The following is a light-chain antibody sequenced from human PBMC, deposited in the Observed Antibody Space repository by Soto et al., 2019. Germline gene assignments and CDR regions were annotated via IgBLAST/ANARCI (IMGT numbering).Light chain of an antibody. J-gene: IGKJ2*01. V-gene: IGKV3-15*01. Sequence: EIVMTQSPTTLSVSPGERATLSCRASQSVGSKLIWYQHKPGQAPRLLIYGASARATGIPARFSGSGSGTEFTLTISSVQSEDLATYYYQERSKWPLYTFGQGTKLEIK. CDR2: GAS. CDR3: QERSKWPLYT. CDR1: QSVGSK.